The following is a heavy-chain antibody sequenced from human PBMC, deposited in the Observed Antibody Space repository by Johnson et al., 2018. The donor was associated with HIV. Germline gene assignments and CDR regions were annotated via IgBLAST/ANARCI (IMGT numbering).Heavy chain of an antibody. D-gene: IGHD3-10*01. CDR2: IYTGDST. CDR1: GFSVSSNH. J-gene: IGHJ3*02. CDR3: AKNARNYYDT. Sequence: VQLVESGGGLVQPGGSLRLSCAASGFSVSSNHMTWVRQAPGKGLEWVSVIYTGDSTYYADSVRGRFTVSRDNSKNTLYLQMNSLRAEDTAVYYCAKNARNYYDTWGQGTMVTVYS. V-gene: IGHV3-66*01.